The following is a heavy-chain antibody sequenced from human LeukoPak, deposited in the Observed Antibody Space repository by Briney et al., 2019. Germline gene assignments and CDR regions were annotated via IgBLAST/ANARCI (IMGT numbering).Heavy chain of an antibody. CDR1: GFTFTTYT. V-gene: IGHV1-3*01. Sequence: ASVKVSCKTSGFTFTTYTIHWVRQAPGQRLEWMGWINAGNGNTQYSQKFQGRVTITRDTSASTAYMELSNLRSEDTAVYYCARGAPIRVAVAATFDPWGQGTLVTVPS. D-gene: IGHD6-19*01. CDR2: INAGNGNT. CDR3: ARGAPIRVAVAATFDP. J-gene: IGHJ5*02.